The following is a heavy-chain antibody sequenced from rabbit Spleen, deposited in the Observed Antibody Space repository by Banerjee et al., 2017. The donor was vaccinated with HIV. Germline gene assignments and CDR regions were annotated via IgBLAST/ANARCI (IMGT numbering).Heavy chain of an antibody. J-gene: IGHJ4*01. CDR3: ARDLVAVIGWNFNL. V-gene: IGHV1S40*01. D-gene: IGHD1-1*01. CDR1: GFSFSSSYY. Sequence: QSLEESGGDLVKPGASLTLTCTASGFSFSSSYYICWVRQAPGKGLECIACIYAGSSGSTYYASWAKGRFTISKTSSATVTLQMTSLTAADTATYFCARDLVAVIGWNFNLWGPGTLVTAS. CDR2: IYAGSSGST.